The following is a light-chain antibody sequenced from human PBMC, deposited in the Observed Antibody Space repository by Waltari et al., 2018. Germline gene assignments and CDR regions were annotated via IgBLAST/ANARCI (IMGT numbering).Light chain of an antibody. J-gene: IGKJ3*01. V-gene: IGKV4-1*01. CDR3: QQYYSTPPT. CDR1: QSVLYSSNNKNY. CDR2: WAS. Sequence: DIVMTPSPDSLAVSLGERATINCKSSQSVLYSSNNKNYLAWYQQKPGQPPKLLIYWASTRESGVPDRFSGSGSGTDFTLTISSLQAEDVAVYYCQQYYSTPPTFGPGTQVDIK.